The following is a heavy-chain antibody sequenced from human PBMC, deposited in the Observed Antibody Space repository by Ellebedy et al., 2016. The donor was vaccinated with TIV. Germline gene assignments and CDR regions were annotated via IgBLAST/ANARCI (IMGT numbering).Heavy chain of an antibody. CDR2: LCYGGDNA. Sequence: GESLKISCAASGFTFSSYAMSWVRQAPGKGLEWVAVLCYGGDNAYYADSVKGRFTISRDKSSNTLHLQMDSLRAEDTAVYYCARGNRLNSGWSRTYWYFDVWGRGTLVAVSS. D-gene: IGHD6-19*01. J-gene: IGHJ2*01. CDR1: GFTFSSYA. CDR3: ARGNRLNSGWSRTYWYFDV. V-gene: IGHV3-23*03.